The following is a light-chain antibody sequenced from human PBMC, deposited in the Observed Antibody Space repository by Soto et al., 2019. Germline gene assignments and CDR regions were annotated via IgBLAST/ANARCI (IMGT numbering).Light chain of an antibody. J-gene: IGKJ1*01. CDR2: AAS. Sequence: DIPMTQSPSSLSASVGDRVTITCRASQSISSYLNWYQQKPGKAPKLLIYAASSLQSGVPSRFSGSGSGTEFTLTISSLQPEDFATYYCQQSYSTPRKTFGQGTKVEIK. V-gene: IGKV1-39*01. CDR1: QSISSY. CDR3: QQSYSTPRKT.